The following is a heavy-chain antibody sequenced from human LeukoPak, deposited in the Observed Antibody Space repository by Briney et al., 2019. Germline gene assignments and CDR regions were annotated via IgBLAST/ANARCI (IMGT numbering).Heavy chain of an antibody. J-gene: IGHJ6*03. D-gene: IGHD3-10*01. CDR1: GFTFSSYG. CDR2: IWYDGSNK. V-gene: IGHV3-33*01. CDR3: ATNTAWFGELFPLYYYYYMDV. Sequence: GGSLRLSCAASGFTFSSYGMHWVRQAPGKGLEWVAVIWYDGSNKYYADSVKGRFTISRDNSKNTLYLQMNSLRAEDTAVYYCATNTAWFGELFPLYYYYYMDVWGKGTTVTVSS.